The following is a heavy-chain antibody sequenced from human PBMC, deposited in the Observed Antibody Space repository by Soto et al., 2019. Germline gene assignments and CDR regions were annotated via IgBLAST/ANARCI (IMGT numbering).Heavy chain of an antibody. CDR1: GGSFSGYY. V-gene: IGHV4-34*01. Sequence: SETLSLTCAVYGGSFSGYYWSWIRQPPGKGLEWIGEINHSGSTNYNPSLKSRVTISVDTSKNQFSLKLTSVTAADTAVYYCARDKITGLFDYWGQGTLVTSPQ. CDR2: INHSGST. J-gene: IGHJ4*02. D-gene: IGHD2-8*02. CDR3: ARDKITGLFDY.